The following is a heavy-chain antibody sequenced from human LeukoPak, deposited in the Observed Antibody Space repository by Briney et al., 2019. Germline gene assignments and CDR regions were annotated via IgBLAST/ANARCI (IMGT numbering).Heavy chain of an antibody. Sequence: SETLSLTCTVSGGSISSYYWSWIRQPAGKGMEWIGRIYTSGSTNYDPSLKSRVTMSVATSKDQLSLERSSVAAADTAVYYCARQVAGPFDYWGQGTLVTVSS. CDR1: GGSISSYY. V-gene: IGHV4-4*07. CDR2: IYTSGST. CDR3: ARQVAGPFDY. D-gene: IGHD6-19*01. J-gene: IGHJ4*02.